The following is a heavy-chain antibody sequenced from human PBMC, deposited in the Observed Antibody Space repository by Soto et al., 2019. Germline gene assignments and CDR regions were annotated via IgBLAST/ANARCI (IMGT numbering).Heavy chain of an antibody. CDR3: ASNSHRDYYDSSGYFYYFDY. D-gene: IGHD3-22*01. V-gene: IGHV3-53*01. J-gene: IGHJ4*02. CDR1: GFTVSSNY. Sequence: GSLRLSCAASGFTVSSNYMSWVRQAPGKGLEWVSVIYSGGSTYYADSVKGRFTISRDNSKNTLYLQMNSLRAEDTAVYYCASNSHRDYYDSSGYFYYFDYWGQGTLVTVSS. CDR2: IYSGGST.